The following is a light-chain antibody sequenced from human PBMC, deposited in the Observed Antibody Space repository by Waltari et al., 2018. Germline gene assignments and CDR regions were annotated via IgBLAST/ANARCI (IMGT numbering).Light chain of an antibody. Sequence: DIQMTQSPSTLSAFVGDRVTITCRASQSSSTWLAWYQQKPGKTPKLLIYKASRLESGVPSRFSGSGSGTEFTLTISSLQPDDFATYYCQQNNVFPWTFGQVTKVEIK. CDR2: KAS. CDR3: QQNNVFPWT. CDR1: QSSSTW. J-gene: IGKJ1*01. V-gene: IGKV1-5*03.